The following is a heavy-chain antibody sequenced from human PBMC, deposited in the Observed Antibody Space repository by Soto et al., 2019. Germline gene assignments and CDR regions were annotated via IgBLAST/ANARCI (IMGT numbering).Heavy chain of an antibody. V-gene: IGHV4-61*01. J-gene: IGHJ4*02. Sequence: QVQLQESGPGLVKPSETLSLTCTVSGGSVSSGSYHWSWIRQPPGKGLEWVGHIYHTGSTNYNPHPKRRVTLSVDHSQNQISPKLGSVTAADPAVYLCSKRPLPGWETGKFGFRGQGTLVTVSS. CDR2: IYHTGST. D-gene: IGHD1-26*01. CDR1: GGSVSSGSYH. CDR3: SKRPLPGWETGKFGF.